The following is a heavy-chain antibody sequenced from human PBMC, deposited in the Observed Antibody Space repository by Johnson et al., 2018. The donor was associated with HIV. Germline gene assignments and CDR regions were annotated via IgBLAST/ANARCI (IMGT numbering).Heavy chain of an antibody. V-gene: IGHV3-30*02. Sequence: VQLVESGGGVVQPGGSLRLSCAASGFTFSSYGMHWVRQAPGKGLEWVAFIRYDGSEKYYVDSVKGRFTISRDNAKNSLYLQMNSLRAEDTAVYYCAKVAVATAAGGVALDIWGPGTMVTVSA. D-gene: IGHD6-13*01. CDR2: IRYDGSEK. CDR3: AKVAVATAAGGVALDI. J-gene: IGHJ3*02. CDR1: GFTFSSYG.